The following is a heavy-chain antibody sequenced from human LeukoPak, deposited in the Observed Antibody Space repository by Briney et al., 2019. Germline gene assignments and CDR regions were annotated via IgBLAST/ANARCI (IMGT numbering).Heavy chain of an antibody. D-gene: IGHD3-16*02. CDR3: ARDVRLRLGELSATIDY. J-gene: IGHJ4*02. CDR2: IWYDGSNK. V-gene: IGHV3-33*01. Sequence: GGSLRLSCAASGFTFSSYGMHWVRQAPGKGLEWVAVIWYDGSNKYYADSVKGRFTISRDNSKNTLYLQMNSLRAEDTAVYYCARDVRLRLGELSATIDYWGQGTLVTVSS. CDR1: GFTFSSYG.